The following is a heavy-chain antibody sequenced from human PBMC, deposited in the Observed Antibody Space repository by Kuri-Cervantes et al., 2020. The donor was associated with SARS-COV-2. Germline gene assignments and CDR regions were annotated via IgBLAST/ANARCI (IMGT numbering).Heavy chain of an antibody. J-gene: IGHJ3*02. D-gene: IGHD3-10*01. CDR1: GGSISSGDYY. CDR3: AREYGSGSYYVQIDI. V-gene: IGHV4-30-4*08. Sequence: SETLSLTCTVSGGSISSGDYYWSWIRQPPGKGLEWIGYIYYSGSTYYNPSLKSRVTISVDTSKNQFSLKLSSVTAADTAVYYCAREYGSGSYYVQIDIWGQGTMVTVSS. CDR2: IYYSGST.